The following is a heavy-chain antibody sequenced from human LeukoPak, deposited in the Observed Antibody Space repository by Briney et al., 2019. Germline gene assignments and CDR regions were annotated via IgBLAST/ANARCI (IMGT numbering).Heavy chain of an antibody. CDR3: ARKLQWLGYFDY. J-gene: IGHJ4*02. V-gene: IGHV4-31*03. CDR1: GGSISSGGYY. CDR2: IYYSGST. Sequence: SETLSLTCTVSGGSISSGGYYWSWIRQHPGKGLEWIGYIYYSGSTYYNPSLKSRVTISVDTSKNQFSLKLSSVTAADTAVYYCARKLQWLGYFDYWGQGTLVTVSS. D-gene: IGHD6-19*01.